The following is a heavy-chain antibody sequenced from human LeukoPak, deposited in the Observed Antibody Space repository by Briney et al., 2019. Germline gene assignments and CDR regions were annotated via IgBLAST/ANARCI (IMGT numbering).Heavy chain of an antibody. V-gene: IGHV3-48*03. J-gene: IGHJ4*02. CDR1: GFTFSSYE. CDR3: ARFRYSGYDYFDY. Sequence: GGSLRLSCAASGFTFSSYEMNWVRQAPGKGLEWVSSISSSGSSINYADSVKGRFTISRDNAKNSPYLQLNSLRAEDTAVYYCARFRYSGYDYFDYWGQGTLVTVSS. CDR2: ISSSGSSI. D-gene: IGHD5-12*01.